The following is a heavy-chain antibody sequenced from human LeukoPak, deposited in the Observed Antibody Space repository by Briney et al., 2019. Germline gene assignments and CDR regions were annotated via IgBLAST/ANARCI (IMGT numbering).Heavy chain of an antibody. Sequence: GGSLRLSCAASGFAFSSYAMSWVRQAPGKGLEWVSVISGLGGSTYYADSVKGRFAISRDNSKNTLWLQMNSLRADDTAIYYCARDVEARISAAGTFDYWGQGSLVTVSS. CDR1: GFAFSSYA. CDR2: ISGLGGST. V-gene: IGHV3-23*01. J-gene: IGHJ4*02. CDR3: ARDVEARISAAGTFDY. D-gene: IGHD6-13*01.